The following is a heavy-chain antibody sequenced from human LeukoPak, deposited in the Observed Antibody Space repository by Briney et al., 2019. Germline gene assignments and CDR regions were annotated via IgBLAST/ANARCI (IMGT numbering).Heavy chain of an antibody. CDR2: INHSGST. Sequence: SETLSLTCAVYGGSFSGYYWSWIRQPPGKGLEWIEEINHSGSTNYNPSLKSRVTISIDTSKNQFSLKLSSVTAADTAVYYCARGWIQLWLSGAGTYYYYMDVWGKGTTVTISS. CDR3: ARGWIQLWLSGAGTYYYYMDV. CDR1: GGSFSGYY. V-gene: IGHV4-34*01. J-gene: IGHJ6*03. D-gene: IGHD5-18*01.